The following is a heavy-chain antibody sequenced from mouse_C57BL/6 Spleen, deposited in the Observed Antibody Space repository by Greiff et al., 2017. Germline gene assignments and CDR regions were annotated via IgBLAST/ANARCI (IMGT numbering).Heavy chain of an antibody. V-gene: IGHV5-4*01. D-gene: IGHD2-5*01. CDR2: ISDGGSYT. J-gene: IGHJ4*01. CDR3: AREDSKGAMDY. Sequence: DVMLVESGGGLVKPGGSLKLSCAASGFTFSSYAMSWVRQTPEKRLEWVATISDGGSYTYYPDNVKGRFTISRDNAKNNLYLQMSHLKSEDTAMYYCAREDSKGAMDYWGQGTSVTVSS. CDR1: GFTFSSYA.